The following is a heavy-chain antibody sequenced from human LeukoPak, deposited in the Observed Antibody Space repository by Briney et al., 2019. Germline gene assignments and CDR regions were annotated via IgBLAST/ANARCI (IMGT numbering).Heavy chain of an antibody. Sequence: GGSVSLSCAASGFTFNNYAMIGLGQARGKGREGGSSISGGGETTSYADSAKGRFTITRDNSQNTLYLQMNSLRVEDTAVYYYARDYADYVGYFFFDYWGQGTLVTVSS. D-gene: IGHD4-17*01. CDR1: GFTFNNYA. J-gene: IGHJ4*02. CDR3: ARDYADYVGYFFFDY. CDR2: ISGGGETT. V-gene: IGHV3-23*01.